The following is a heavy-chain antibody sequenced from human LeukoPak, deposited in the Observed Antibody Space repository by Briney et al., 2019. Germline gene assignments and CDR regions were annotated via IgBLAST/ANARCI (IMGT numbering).Heavy chain of an antibody. V-gene: IGHV3-33*01. CDR2: IWYDGSNK. J-gene: IGHJ4*02. Sequence: GESLRLSCAASGFTFSSYGMHWVRRAPGKGLEWVAVIWYDGSNKYYADSVKGRFTISRDNSKNTPYLQMNSLRAEDTAVYYCARGGVNDYGDEGLFDYWGQGTLVTVSS. CDR1: GFTFSSYG. D-gene: IGHD4-17*01. CDR3: ARGGVNDYGDEGLFDY.